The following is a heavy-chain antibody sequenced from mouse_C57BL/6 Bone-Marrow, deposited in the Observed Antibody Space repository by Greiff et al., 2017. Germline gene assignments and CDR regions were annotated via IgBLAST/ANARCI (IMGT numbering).Heavy chain of an antibody. CDR1: GFNIKNTY. CDR3: ASDCCYVLGYFDV. CDR2: IDPANGNT. D-gene: IGHD1-1*01. Sequence: VQLQQSVAELVRPGASVKLSCTASGFNIKNTYMHWVKQRPEQGLEWIGRIDPANGNTKYAPKFQGKATITADPSSNTAYLQLSSLTSEDTAIDYCASDCCYVLGYFDVWGTGTTVTVSS. V-gene: IGHV14-3*01. J-gene: IGHJ1*03.